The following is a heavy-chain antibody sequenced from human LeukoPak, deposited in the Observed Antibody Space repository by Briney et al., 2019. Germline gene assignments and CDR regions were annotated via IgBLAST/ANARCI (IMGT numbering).Heavy chain of an antibody. CDR2: ISAYNGNT. Sequence: ASVKVSCKASGYTFTSYGISWVRQAPGQGLEWMGWISAYNGNTNYAQKLQGRVTMTTDASTSTAYMEPRSLRSDDTAVYYCARAGLLWFGELSRGVDYWGQGTLVTVSS. J-gene: IGHJ4*02. D-gene: IGHD3-10*01. CDR1: GYTFTSYG. CDR3: ARAGLLWFGELSRGVDY. V-gene: IGHV1-18*01.